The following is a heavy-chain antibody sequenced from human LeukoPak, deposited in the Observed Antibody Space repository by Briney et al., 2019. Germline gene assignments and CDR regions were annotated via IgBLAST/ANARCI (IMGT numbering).Heavy chain of an antibody. CDR3: ARGDTAMVGYYYYYYYMDV. D-gene: IGHD5-18*01. CDR2: INPNSGGT. Sequence: ASVKVSCKASGYTFTGYYMHWVRQAPGQGLEWMGWINPNSGGTNYAQKFQGRVTMTRDTSISTAYMELSRLRSDDTAVYYCARGDTAMVGYYYYYYYMDVWDKGTTVTVSS. J-gene: IGHJ6*03. CDR1: GYTFTGYY. V-gene: IGHV1-2*02.